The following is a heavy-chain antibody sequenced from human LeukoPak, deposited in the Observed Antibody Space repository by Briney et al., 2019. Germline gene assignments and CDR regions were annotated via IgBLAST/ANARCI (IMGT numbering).Heavy chain of an antibody. J-gene: IGHJ4*02. D-gene: IGHD3-16*01. Sequence: GGSLRPSCAASGFTFSNNYMHWVRHAPGKGLVWVSRINTDGSSTNYADSVKGRFTISRDNAKHTLYLQMNSLRAEDTAVYYCARGYSYAHDYWGQGTLVTVSS. CDR2: INTDGSST. CDR3: ARGYSYAHDY. CDR1: GFTFSNNY. V-gene: IGHV3-74*01.